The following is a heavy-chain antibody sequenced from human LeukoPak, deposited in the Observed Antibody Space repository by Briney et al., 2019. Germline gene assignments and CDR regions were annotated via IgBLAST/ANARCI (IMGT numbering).Heavy chain of an antibody. CDR1: GGSISSYY. Sequence: SETLSLTCTVSGGSISSYYWSWIRQPPGKGLEWIGEIYHSGSTNYNPSLKSRVTISVDKSKNQFSLKLSSVTAADTAVYYCARDQSSSSDYWGQGTLVTVSS. D-gene: IGHD6-13*01. CDR2: IYHSGST. V-gene: IGHV4-59*12. J-gene: IGHJ4*02. CDR3: ARDQSSSSDY.